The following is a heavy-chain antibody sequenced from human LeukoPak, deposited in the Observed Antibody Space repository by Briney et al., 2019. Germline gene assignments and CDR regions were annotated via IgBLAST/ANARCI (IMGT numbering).Heavy chain of an antibody. J-gene: IGHJ3*02. Sequence: GGSLRLSCAASGFTFSSYAMHWVRQAPGKGLEWVAVISYDGSNKYYADSVKGRFTISRDNSKNTLYLQMNSLRAEDTAVYYCARENKHSSPGAFDIWGQGTMVTVSS. V-gene: IGHV3-30-3*01. CDR2: ISYDGSNK. CDR1: GFTFSSYA. D-gene: IGHD6-13*01. CDR3: ARENKHSSPGAFDI.